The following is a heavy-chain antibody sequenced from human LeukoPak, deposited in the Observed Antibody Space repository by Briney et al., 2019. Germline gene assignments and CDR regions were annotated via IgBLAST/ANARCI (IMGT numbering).Heavy chain of an antibody. V-gene: IGHV1-2*02. CDR3: ARGDYSRDYYYMDV. Sequence: ASVKVSCKASGYTFTGYYLHWVRQAPGQGLEWMGWINTNSGGTDYAQKFQGRVTMTRDTSINTACMELSRLRSDDTAVYYCARGDYSRDYYYMDVWGKGTTVTVSS. D-gene: IGHD4-11*01. CDR1: GYTFTGYY. J-gene: IGHJ6*03. CDR2: INTNSGGT.